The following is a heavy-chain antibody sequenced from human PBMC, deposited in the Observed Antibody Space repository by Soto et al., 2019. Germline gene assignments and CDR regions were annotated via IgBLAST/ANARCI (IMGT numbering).Heavy chain of an antibody. CDR2: IYPGDSDT. Sequence: GESLKISCKGSGYSFTSYWIGWVRQMPGKGLEWMGIIYPGDSDTRYSPSFQGQVTISADKSIRTAYLQWSSLKASDTAMYYCARSRYCSSTSCYTAYYYYYGMDVWGQGTTVTVSS. V-gene: IGHV5-51*01. D-gene: IGHD2-2*02. J-gene: IGHJ6*02. CDR1: GYSFTSYW. CDR3: ARSRYCSSTSCYTAYYYYYGMDV.